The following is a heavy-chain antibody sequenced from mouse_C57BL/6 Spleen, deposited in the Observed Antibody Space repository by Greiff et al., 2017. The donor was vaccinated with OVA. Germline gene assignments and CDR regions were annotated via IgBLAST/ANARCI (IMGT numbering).Heavy chain of an antibody. CDR3: ARLGDSYYHYFDC. D-gene: IGHD2-12*01. J-gene: IGHJ2*01. Sequence: QVQLKLSGPELAKPGASVKISCKASGYAFSSSWMNWVKQRPGKGLEWIGRIYPGDGDTNYNGKFKGKATLTADKSSSTTYMQLSSLTSEDSRVYYCARLGDSYYHYFDCRGQGTTLTGSS. V-gene: IGHV1-82*01. CDR1: GYAFSSSW. CDR2: IYPGDGDT.